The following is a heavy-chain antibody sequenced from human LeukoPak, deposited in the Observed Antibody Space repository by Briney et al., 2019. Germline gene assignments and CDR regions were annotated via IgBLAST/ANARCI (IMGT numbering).Heavy chain of an antibody. J-gene: IGHJ3*02. CDR3: ARDYYDSSGYYAFDI. D-gene: IGHD3-22*01. V-gene: IGHV1-69*05. Sequence: SVKVSCKASGGTFSSYAISWGRQAPGQGLEWRGRIIPIFGTANYAQKFQGRVTITTDESTSTAYMELSSLRSEDTAVYYCARDYYDSSGYYAFDIWGQGTMVTVSS. CDR2: IIPIFGTA. CDR1: GGTFSSYA.